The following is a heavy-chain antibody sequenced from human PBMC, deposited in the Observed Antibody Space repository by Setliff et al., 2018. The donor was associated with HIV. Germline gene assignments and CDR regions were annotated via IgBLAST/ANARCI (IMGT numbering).Heavy chain of an antibody. CDR2: IYTTGST. V-gene: IGHV4-4*09. Sequence: SETLSLTCTVSGDSISNYYWSWVRQPPGKGLEWIGYIYTTGSTNYNTSLKSRVTISVDTSKNQFALKLSAVTAADTAGYYCARVVVSGYDDAFDIWGQGTMVTVSS. CDR3: ARVVVSGYDDAFDI. D-gene: IGHD1-1*01. CDR1: GDSISNYY. J-gene: IGHJ3*02.